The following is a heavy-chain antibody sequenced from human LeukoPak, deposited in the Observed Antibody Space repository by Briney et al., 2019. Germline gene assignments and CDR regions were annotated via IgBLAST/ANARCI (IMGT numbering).Heavy chain of an antibody. CDR1: GGSISSSSYY. D-gene: IGHD1-26*01. CDR3: ARREGVTKHHDY. J-gene: IGHJ4*02. V-gene: IGHV4-39*01. Sequence: PSETLSLTCTVSGGSISSSSYYWGWIRQPPGKGLEWIGSIYYSGNTYYNPSLKSRVSVSVDTSNHQFSLNLRSVTAADTAVYFCARREGVTKHHDYWGQGTLATVSS. CDR2: IYYSGNT.